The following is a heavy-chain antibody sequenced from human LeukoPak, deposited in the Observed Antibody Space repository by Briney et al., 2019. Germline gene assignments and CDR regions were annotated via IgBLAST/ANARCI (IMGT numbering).Heavy chain of an antibody. Sequence: SETLSLTCTVSGGSISSRPSYCGWIRQPPGKGLEWIGSMYYSGGTNYDPSLRSRVTMSVDTSKNQFSLKLSSVTAADTAVYYCARRPPWWQDPGITFDIWGQGTMVTVPS. J-gene: IGHJ3*02. V-gene: IGHV4-39*01. CDR2: MYYSGGT. D-gene: IGHD2-15*01. CDR3: ARRPPWWQDPGITFDI. CDR1: GGSISSRPSY.